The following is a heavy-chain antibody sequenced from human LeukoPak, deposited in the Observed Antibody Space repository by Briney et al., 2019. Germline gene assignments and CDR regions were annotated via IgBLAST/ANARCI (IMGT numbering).Heavy chain of an antibody. CDR3: AKGATGTTYTYYFDY. J-gene: IGHJ4*02. CDR1: GFTFSSYA. D-gene: IGHD1-7*01. CDR2: ISGSGGST. V-gene: IGHV3-23*01. Sequence: GGSLRLSCAASGFTFSSYAMSWVRQAPGKGLEWVSAISGSGGSTYYADSVKGRFTISRDNSKNTLYLQMNSLRAEDTAVHNCAKGATGTTYTYYFDYWGQGTLVTVSS.